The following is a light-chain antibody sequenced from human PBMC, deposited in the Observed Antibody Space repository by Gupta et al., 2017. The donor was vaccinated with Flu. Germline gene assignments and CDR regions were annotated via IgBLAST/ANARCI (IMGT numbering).Light chain of an antibody. V-gene: IGKV1-5*03. CDR2: KAS. J-gene: IGKJ1*01. CDR3: QQYETYSPWM. Sequence: DIQMTQSPSTLSASVGDRVTITCRASQSVSHWLAWYQQKPGKAPKLLIYKASILESGVPSRFSGGGSGTEFILTISSLQPDDFATYYCQQYETYSPWMFGQGTNV. CDR1: QSVSHW.